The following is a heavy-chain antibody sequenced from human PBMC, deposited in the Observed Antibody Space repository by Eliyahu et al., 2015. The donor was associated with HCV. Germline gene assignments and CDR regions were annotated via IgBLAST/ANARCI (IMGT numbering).Heavy chain of an antibody. Sequence: QVQLVESGGGVVQPGRSLRXSCAASGFXFXXXARHXVRQAPGKGLGWVAXIWYDGXNKYYADSVKGRFTISRDNSKNTLYLQMNSLRAEDTAVYYCARRGEEMATIGNFDYWGQGTLVTVSS. D-gene: IGHD5-24*01. V-gene: IGHV3-33*08. CDR2: IWYDGXNK. CDR1: GFXFXXXA. CDR3: ARRGEEMATIGNFDY. J-gene: IGHJ4*02.